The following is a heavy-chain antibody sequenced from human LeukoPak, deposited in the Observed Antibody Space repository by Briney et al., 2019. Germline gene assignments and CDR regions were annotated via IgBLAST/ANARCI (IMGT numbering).Heavy chain of an antibody. D-gene: IGHD3-22*01. Sequence: PSETLSLTCTVSGGSISSDYWRWIRQTAGKGLEWSGLIYPRGSTNYTPSLNTLVTMSVDTSKNQFSLKLSSLTAADTAVCYCARDFGDDSSGYRFDYWGQGTLVTVSS. V-gene: IGHV4-4*07. CDR1: GGSISSDY. CDR3: ARDFGDDSSGYRFDY. CDR2: IYPRGST. J-gene: IGHJ4*02.